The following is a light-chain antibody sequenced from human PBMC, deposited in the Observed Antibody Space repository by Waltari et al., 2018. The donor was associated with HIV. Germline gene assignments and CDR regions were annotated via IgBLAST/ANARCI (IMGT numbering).Light chain of an antibody. CDR1: QNVNKW. CDR3: QHYDSYSCT. V-gene: IGKV1-5*03. Sequence: DIQLTQSPSTLSASVGDRVPITCRASQNVNKWLAWYQQKPGKAPTLLIYKASSLKSGVPSRFSGSGSGTEFTLTISSLQPDDCATYYCQHYDSYSCTFGQGTKVEIK. CDR2: KAS. J-gene: IGKJ2*02.